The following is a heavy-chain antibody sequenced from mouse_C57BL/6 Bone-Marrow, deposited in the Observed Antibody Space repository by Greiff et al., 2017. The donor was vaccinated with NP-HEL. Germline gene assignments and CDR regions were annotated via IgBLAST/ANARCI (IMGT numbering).Heavy chain of an antibody. J-gene: IGHJ2*01. CDR1: GYTFTSYW. V-gene: IGHV1-72*01. D-gene: IGHD3-2*02. CDR2: IDPNSGGT. Sequence: VQLQQPGAELVKPGASVKLSCKASGYTFTSYWMHWVKQRPGRGLEWIGRIDPNSGGTKYNEKFKSKATLTVDKHSSTAYMQLSSLTSEDSAVYYCARSGQLRLRGGYFDYWGQGTTLTVSS. CDR3: ARSGQLRLRGGYFDY.